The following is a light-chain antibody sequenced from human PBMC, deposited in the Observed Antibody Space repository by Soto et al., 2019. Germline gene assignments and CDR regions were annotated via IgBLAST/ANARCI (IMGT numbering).Light chain of an antibody. V-gene: IGKV3D-20*02. CDR1: QSVGSSS. Sequence: VLTQSPDTLSLSPGERATLSCRASQSVGSSSLGWYQQKPGQAPRLVIFDISNRATGIPDRFSGSGSGTDCTLTISRLEPEDFAVYYCQHYNNWPWTFGQGTKVDIK. CDR3: QHYNNWPWT. CDR2: DIS. J-gene: IGKJ1*01.